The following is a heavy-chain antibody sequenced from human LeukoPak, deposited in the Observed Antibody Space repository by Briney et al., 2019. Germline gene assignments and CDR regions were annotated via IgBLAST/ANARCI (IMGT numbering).Heavy chain of an antibody. V-gene: IGHV4-4*07. CDR3: ARGTYGMDV. J-gene: IGHJ6*02. CDR2: MHSSGST. Sequence: PSETLSLTCTVSGGXISSYYWSWVRQPAGKGLEWIGRMHSSGSTDYNPSLKSRVTMSADTSKNQFYLILSSVTAADTAIYYCARGTYGMDVWGQGTTVTVSS. CDR1: GGXISSYY.